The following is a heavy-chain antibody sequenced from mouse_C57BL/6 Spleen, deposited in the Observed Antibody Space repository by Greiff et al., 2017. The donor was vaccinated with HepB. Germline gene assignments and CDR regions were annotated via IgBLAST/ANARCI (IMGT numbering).Heavy chain of an antibody. CDR3: ARSYEYDAMDY. Sequence: VQLQQSGAELVKPGASVKMSCKASGYTFTSYWITWVKQRPGQGLEWIGDIYPGSGSTNYNEKFKSKATLTVDTSSSTAYMQLSSLTSEDSAVYYCARSYEYDAMDYWGQGTSVTVAS. CDR1: GYTFTSYW. CDR2: IYPGSGST. J-gene: IGHJ4*01. V-gene: IGHV1-55*01. D-gene: IGHD2-3*01.